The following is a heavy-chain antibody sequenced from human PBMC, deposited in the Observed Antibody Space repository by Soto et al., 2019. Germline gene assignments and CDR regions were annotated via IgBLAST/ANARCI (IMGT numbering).Heavy chain of an antibody. V-gene: IGHV4-30-4*01. Sequence: PSETLSLTCTVSGGSISSAAYCWSWIRQPPGKGLEWIGYIYYSGSTYYNPSLKSRVTISVDTSKNQFSLKLSSVTAADTAVYYCARDRREYQLHKGPITPYYYYGMDVWGQGTTVTV. J-gene: IGHJ6*02. CDR3: ARDRREYQLHKGPITPYYYYGMDV. D-gene: IGHD2-2*01. CDR2: IYYSGST. CDR1: GGSISSAAYC.